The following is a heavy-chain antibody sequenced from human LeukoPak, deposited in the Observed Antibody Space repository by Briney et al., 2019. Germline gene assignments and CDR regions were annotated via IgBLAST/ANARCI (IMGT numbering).Heavy chain of an antibody. CDR1: GGSISSGSYY. V-gene: IGHV4-61*02. CDR2: IYTSGST. Sequence: SQTLSLTCTVSGGSISSGSYYWSWIRQPAGKGLEWIGRIYTSGSTNYNPSLKSRVTISVDTSKNQFSLKLSSVTAADTAVYYCARERGTRKRYFDLWGRGTLVTVSS. CDR3: ARERGTRKRYFDL. D-gene: IGHD3-16*01. J-gene: IGHJ2*01.